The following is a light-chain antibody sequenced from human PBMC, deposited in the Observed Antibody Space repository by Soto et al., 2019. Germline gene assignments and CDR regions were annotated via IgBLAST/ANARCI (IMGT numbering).Light chain of an antibody. CDR1: QGIRNE. V-gene: IGKV1-17*01. CDR2: AAS. CDR3: LQHNSYPLT. Sequence: DIQMTQSPSSLSASVGDRVTITCRASQGIRNELGWYQQKPGKAPKRLIYAASSLQSGVPSRFSGSRSGTQFTLTISSLQTEDFAIYYCLQHNSYPLTFGRGTKVDIK. J-gene: IGKJ3*01.